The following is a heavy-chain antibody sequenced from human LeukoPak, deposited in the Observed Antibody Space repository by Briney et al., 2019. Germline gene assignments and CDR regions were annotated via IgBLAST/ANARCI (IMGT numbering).Heavy chain of an antibody. D-gene: IGHD3-10*01. V-gene: IGHV3-23*01. CDR1: GFTFSNYG. Sequence: GGSLRLSCAASGFTFSNYGMSWVRQAPGKGLEWVSIISDSGGTTYYADSVKGRFTISRDNSKNTLYLQMNSLRAEDTAVYYCAKDKGTMVRGNYYYMDVWGKGTTVTISS. J-gene: IGHJ6*03. CDR2: ISDSGGTT. CDR3: AKDKGTMVRGNYYYMDV.